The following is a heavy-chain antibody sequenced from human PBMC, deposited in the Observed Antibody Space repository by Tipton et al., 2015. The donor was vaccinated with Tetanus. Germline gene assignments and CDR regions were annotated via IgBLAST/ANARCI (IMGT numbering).Heavy chain of an antibody. V-gene: IGHV4-31*03. CDR1: GDSISSGDFY. CDR3: ARDSYYSSRWSFADY. J-gene: IGHJ4*02. CDR2: IYFTGTT. D-gene: IGHD3-22*01. Sequence: TLSLTCTVSGDSISSGDFYWSWIRQHPGKGLEWIGYIYFTGTTYYNPSLESRLTISIDTSKNQFSLELTPVTAAGTAVYYCARDSYYSSRWSFADYWGQGTLVTVSS.